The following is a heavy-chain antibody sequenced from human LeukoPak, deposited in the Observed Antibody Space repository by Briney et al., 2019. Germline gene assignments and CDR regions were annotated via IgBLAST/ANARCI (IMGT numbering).Heavy chain of an antibody. D-gene: IGHD5-18*01. CDR3: TRDRGYSYGYSDY. Sequence: GGSLRLSCTASGFTFGDYAMSWVRQAPGKGLEWVGFIRTKAYGGTTEYAASVKGRFTISRDDSKRIAYLQMNSLKTEDTAVYYCTRDRGYSYGYSDYWGQGTLVTVSS. J-gene: IGHJ4*02. CDR1: GFTFGDYA. V-gene: IGHV3-49*04. CDR2: IRTKAYGGTT.